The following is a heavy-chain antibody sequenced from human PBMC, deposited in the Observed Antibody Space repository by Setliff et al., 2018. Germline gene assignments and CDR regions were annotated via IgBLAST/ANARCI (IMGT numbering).Heavy chain of an antibody. D-gene: IGHD2-2*01. J-gene: IGHJ6*03. V-gene: IGHV4-39*01. CDR3: ARLGGSSTSGGFYYFYYYMDV. Sequence: SETLSLTCTVSGGSISSSSYYWGWIRQPPGKGLEWIGSIYYSGSTYYNPSLKSRVTISADTSKNQFSLNLSSVTAADTAVYYCARLGGSSTSGGFYYFYYYMDVWGKGTTVTVSS. CDR1: GGSISSSSYY. CDR2: IYYSGST.